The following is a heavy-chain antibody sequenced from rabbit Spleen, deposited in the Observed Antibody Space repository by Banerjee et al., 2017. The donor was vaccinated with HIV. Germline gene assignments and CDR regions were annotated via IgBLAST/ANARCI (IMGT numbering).Heavy chain of an antibody. Sequence: QEQLEESGGRLVQPGGSLTLSCKGSGFTISSYWMNWVRQAPGKGLEWIACIYAGDGNTYYASWANGRFSISKASSTTVTLQMTSLTVADTATYFCARESTNWNGFDPWGPGTLVTVS. J-gene: IGHJ2*01. CDR3: ARESTNWNGFDP. V-gene: IGHV1S45*01. CDR1: GFTISSYW. CDR2: IYAGDGNT. D-gene: IGHD7-1*01.